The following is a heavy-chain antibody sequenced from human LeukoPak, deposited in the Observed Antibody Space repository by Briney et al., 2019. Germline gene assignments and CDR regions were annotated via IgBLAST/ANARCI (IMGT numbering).Heavy chain of an antibody. J-gene: IGHJ6*03. Sequence: SQTLSLTCTVSGGSISSGSYYWSWIRQPAGKGLEWIGRIYTSGSTNYNPSLKSRVTISVDTSKNQFPLKLSSVTAADTAVYYCARSTYYDFWSGYYRDYYYYYMDVWGKGTTVTVSS. V-gene: IGHV4-61*02. CDR1: GGSISSGSYY. CDR3: ARSTYYDFWSGYYRDYYYYYMDV. CDR2: IYTSGST. D-gene: IGHD3-3*01.